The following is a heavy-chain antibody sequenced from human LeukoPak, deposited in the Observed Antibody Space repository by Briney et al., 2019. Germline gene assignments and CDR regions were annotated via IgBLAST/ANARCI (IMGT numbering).Heavy chain of an antibody. CDR2: VSSSSGYI. V-gene: IGHV3-21*01. Sequence: GGSLRLACAASGSTVSSYTMNWVRQAPGKGLEWVSSVSSSSGYIYYADSVKGRFTISRDNAKNSLYLEVNSLRAEDTAVYYCARGERRLSYWGQRTLVTVSS. J-gene: IGHJ4*02. D-gene: IGHD1-1*01. CDR3: ARGERRLSY. CDR1: GSTVSSYT.